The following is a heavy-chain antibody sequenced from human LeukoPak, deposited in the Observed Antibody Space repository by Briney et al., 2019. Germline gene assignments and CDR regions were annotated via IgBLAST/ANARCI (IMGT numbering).Heavy chain of an antibody. CDR1: GGSISSGSYY. Sequence: PSQTLSLTCTVSGGSISSGSYYWSWIRQPAGKGLEWIGRIYTSGSTNYKPSLKSRVTISVDTSKNQFSLKLSSVTAADTAVYYCARVVGARYNWFDPWGQGTLVTVSS. CDR2: IYTSGST. CDR3: ARVVGARYNWFDP. J-gene: IGHJ5*02. V-gene: IGHV4-61*02. D-gene: IGHD1-26*01.